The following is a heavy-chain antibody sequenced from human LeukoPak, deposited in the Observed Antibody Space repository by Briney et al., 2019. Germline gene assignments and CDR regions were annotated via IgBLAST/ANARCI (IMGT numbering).Heavy chain of an antibody. CDR1: GFTFSSYW. V-gene: IGHV3-7*01. Sequence: GGSLRLSCAASGFTFSSYWMMWVPQAPGKGLEWVANIKQDGSEKHYVDSVKGRFTISRDNAKNSLYLQMNSLRAEDTAVYYCARAATIDYDSSGYYPKWGQGTLVTVSS. CDR3: ARAATIDYDSSGYYPK. D-gene: IGHD3-22*01. CDR2: IKQDGSEK. J-gene: IGHJ4*02.